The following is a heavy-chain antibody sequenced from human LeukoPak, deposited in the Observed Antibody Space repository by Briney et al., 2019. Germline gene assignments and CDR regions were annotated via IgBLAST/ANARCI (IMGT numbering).Heavy chain of an antibody. J-gene: IGHJ4*02. D-gene: IGHD3-22*01. CDR1: GFTVSSNY. CDR2: IYSGGSI. CDR3: ATSHDSSGYYRH. Sequence: PGGSLRLSCEASGFTVSSNYMSWVRQAQGKGLEWVSVIYSGGSIYYADSVKGRFTISRDNSKNTLYLQMNSLRAEDTAVYYCATSHDSSGYYRHWGQGTLVTVSS. V-gene: IGHV3-66*01.